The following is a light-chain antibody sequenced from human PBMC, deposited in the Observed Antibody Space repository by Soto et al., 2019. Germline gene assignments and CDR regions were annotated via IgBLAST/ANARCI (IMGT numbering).Light chain of an antibody. CDR3: QKYNSAPWT. CDR2: AAS. CDR1: QGISNY. Sequence: DIQMTQSPSSLSASVGDRVTITCRASQGISNYLAWYQQTQGKVPKLLIYAASTLQSGVPSRLSVSGSGTDFTLTISSLQPEDVATYYCQKYNSAPWTFGQGTKVEIK. V-gene: IGKV1-27*01. J-gene: IGKJ1*01.